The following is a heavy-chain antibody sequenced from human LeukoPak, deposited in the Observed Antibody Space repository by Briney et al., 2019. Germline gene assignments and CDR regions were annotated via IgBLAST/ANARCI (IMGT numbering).Heavy chain of an antibody. Sequence: SETLSLTCAVSGGSISSGGYSWSWSRQPPGKGLEWIGYIYHSGSTYYNPSLKSRVTISVDRSKNQFSLKLSSVTAADTAVYYCARTAADDPPDYWGQGTLVTVSS. D-gene: IGHD6-13*01. J-gene: IGHJ4*02. CDR2: IYHSGST. V-gene: IGHV4-30-2*01. CDR3: ARTAADDPPDY. CDR1: GGSISSGGYS.